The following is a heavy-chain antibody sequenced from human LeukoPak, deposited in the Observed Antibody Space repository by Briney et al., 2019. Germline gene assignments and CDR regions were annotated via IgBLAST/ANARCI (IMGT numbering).Heavy chain of an antibody. CDR3: GRDPNGDYVGAFEF. CDR1: GFMFSRFG. Sequence: GGSVRLSCVGSGFMFSRFGLIWVRQAPGKGLEWVSGIHGNGETTYYGDSVKGRFTISRDNSKSTLNLQRSSLRVEDTAEYFCGRDPNGDYVGAFEFWGQGTKVAVSS. CDR2: IHGNGETT. D-gene: IGHD3-16*01. J-gene: IGHJ3*01. V-gene: IGHV3-23*01.